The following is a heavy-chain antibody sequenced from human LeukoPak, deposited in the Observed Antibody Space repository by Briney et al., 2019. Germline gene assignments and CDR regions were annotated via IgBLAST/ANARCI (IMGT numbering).Heavy chain of an antibody. CDR1: GGSFSGYY. J-gene: IGHJ4*02. V-gene: IGHV4-34*01. CDR3: ARSGLAVAGTPTY. D-gene: IGHD6-19*01. CDR2: INHSGST. Sequence: SETLSLTCAVYGGSFSGYYWSWIRQPPGKGLEWIGEINHSGSTNYNPSLKSRVTISVDTSKNQFSLKLSSVTAADMAVYYCARSGLAVAGTPTYWGQGTLVTVSS.